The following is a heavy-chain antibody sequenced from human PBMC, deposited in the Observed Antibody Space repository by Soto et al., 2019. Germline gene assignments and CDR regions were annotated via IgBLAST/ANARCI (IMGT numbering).Heavy chain of an antibody. D-gene: IGHD6-19*01. V-gene: IGHV3-53*01. CDR2: LFGGGAT. CDR1: GSAVNSDY. CDR3: VRTGSY. Sequence: SCAASGSAVNSDYMSWVRQAPGKGLEWVSVLFGGGATHYSDSVKGRFTISRDNSKNTLFLQMNSLRAEDTAVYYCVRTGSYWGQGTRVTVSS. J-gene: IGHJ4*02.